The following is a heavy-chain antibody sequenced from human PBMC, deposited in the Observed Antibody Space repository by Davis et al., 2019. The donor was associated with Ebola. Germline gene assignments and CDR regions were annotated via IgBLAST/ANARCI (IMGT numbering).Heavy chain of an antibody. CDR2: TYYRSKWYH. Sequence: SQTLSLTCSIPGDSVPSHSAAWNWIRQSPSRGLEWLGRTYYRSKWYHDYAVSVKSRITINPDTSKNQFSLQLNSVTPEDTAVYYCARDGTTVTRFCAFDIWGQGTMVTVSS. CDR1: GDSVPSHSAA. J-gene: IGHJ3*02. V-gene: IGHV6-1*01. CDR3: ARDGTTVTRFCAFDI. D-gene: IGHD4-17*01.